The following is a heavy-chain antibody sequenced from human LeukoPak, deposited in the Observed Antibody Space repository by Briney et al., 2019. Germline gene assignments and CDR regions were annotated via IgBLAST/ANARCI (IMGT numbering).Heavy chain of an antibody. D-gene: IGHD2-2*01. CDR1: GYTFTGYY. CDR3: ARSRSYCSSTSCYLDY. V-gene: IGHV1-2*02. Sequence: ASVKVSCKASGYTFTGYYMHWVRQAPGQGLEWMGWINPNSGGTNYAQKFQGRVTMTRDTSISTAYMELSRLRSDDTAVYYCARSRSYCSSTSCYLDYWGQGTLVTVSS. J-gene: IGHJ4*02. CDR2: INPNSGGT.